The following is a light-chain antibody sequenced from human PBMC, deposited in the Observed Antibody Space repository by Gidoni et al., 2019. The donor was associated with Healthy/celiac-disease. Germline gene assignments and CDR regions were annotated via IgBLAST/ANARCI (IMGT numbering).Light chain of an antibody. CDR3: QQYNSYSPRRT. V-gene: IGKV1-5*03. CDR2: KAS. Sequence: DIQMTQSPSTLSASVGDRVTITCRASQSISSWLAWYQQKPGKAPKLLIYKASSLESGVPSRFSGSGAGREFTLTISSLQPDDFATYDCQQYNSYSPRRTFGQGTKVEIK. J-gene: IGKJ1*01. CDR1: QSISSW.